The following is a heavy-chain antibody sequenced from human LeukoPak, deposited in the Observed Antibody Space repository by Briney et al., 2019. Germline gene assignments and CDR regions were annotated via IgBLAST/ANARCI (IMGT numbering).Heavy chain of an antibody. CDR3: AKDRLGWLQFLFDY. J-gene: IGHJ4*02. CDR2: IKNKNNGATT. D-gene: IGHD5-24*01. Sequence: GGSLRLSCAASGFTFINAWMSWVRQAPGKGLEWVGRIKNKNNGATTDYVAPVKGRFTISRDNSKNTLYLQMNSLRAEDTAVYYCAKDRLGWLQFLFDYWGRGTLVTVSS. CDR1: GFTFINAW. V-gene: IGHV3-15*01.